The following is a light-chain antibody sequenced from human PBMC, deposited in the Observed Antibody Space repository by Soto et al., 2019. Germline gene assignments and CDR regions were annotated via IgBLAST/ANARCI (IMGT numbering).Light chain of an antibody. Sequence: QSPLTQPASVSGSPGQSITISCTGVSNDVDDYNYVSWYQHLPGTAPKVIIYDVSNRPSGVSNRFSGSTSGNAASLTISGLQAEDEDDYYRSSYTSTRPFVFGSGTKLTVL. CDR1: SNDVDDYNY. V-gene: IGLV2-14*03. CDR3: SSYTSTRPFV. J-gene: IGLJ1*01. CDR2: DVS.